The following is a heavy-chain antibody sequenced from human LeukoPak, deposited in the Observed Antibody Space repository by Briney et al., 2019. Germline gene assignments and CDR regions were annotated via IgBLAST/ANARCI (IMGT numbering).Heavy chain of an antibody. D-gene: IGHD2-15*01. Sequence: SETLSLTCTVSGGSISSSSYYWGWIRQPPGKGLEWIGSIYYSGSTYYNPSLKSRVTISVDTSKNQSSLKLSSVTAADTAVYYCAGQLLDYYYYGMDVWGQGTTVTVSS. CDR2: IYYSGST. CDR1: GGSISSSSYY. V-gene: IGHV4-39*01. CDR3: AGQLLDYYYYGMDV. J-gene: IGHJ6*02.